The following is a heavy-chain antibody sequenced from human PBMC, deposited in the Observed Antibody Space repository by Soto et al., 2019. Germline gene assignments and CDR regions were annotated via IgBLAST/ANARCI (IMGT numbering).Heavy chain of an antibody. V-gene: IGHV3-15*01. Sequence: GGSLRLSCAASGFTFIDAWMSWVRQAPGKGLEWVGRIKSKTDGGTTNYAAPVKGRFTISRDDSKNTLYLQMNSLKTEDTAVYYCTALYCGGDCYSGWTDYWGQGTLVTVSS. J-gene: IGHJ4*02. CDR2: IKSKTDGGTT. CDR1: GFTFIDAW. D-gene: IGHD2-21*02. CDR3: TALYCGGDCYSGWTDY.